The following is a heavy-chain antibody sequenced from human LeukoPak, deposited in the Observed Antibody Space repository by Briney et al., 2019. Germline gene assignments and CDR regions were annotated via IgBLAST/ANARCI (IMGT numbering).Heavy chain of an antibody. CDR3: AREGMSPQWELRGDWFDP. Sequence: ASVKVSCKASGYTFTDYYLHWVRQAPGQGLEWMGWINPNSGGTNYAQKFQGRVTMTSDTSISTAYMELSRLRSDDTAVYYCAREGMSPQWELRGDWFDPWGQGTLVTVSS. V-gene: IGHV1-2*02. D-gene: IGHD1-26*01. J-gene: IGHJ5*02. CDR2: INPNSGGT. CDR1: GYTFTDYY.